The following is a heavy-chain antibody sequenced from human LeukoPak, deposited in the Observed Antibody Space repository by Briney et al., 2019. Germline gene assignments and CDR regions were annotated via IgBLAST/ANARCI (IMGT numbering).Heavy chain of an antibody. Sequence: PXXSLXLSCSASGFTFSSYAMHWVRQAPGKGLEYVSXISSNGGSTYYADSVKGRFTISRDNSKNTLYLQMSSLRAEDTAVYYCVKDKGSGSSYYYYYDMDVWGKGTTVTVSS. J-gene: IGHJ6*04. CDR3: VKDKGSGSSYYYYYDMDV. CDR2: ISSNGGST. D-gene: IGHD3-10*01. CDR1: GFTFSSYA. V-gene: IGHV3-64D*06.